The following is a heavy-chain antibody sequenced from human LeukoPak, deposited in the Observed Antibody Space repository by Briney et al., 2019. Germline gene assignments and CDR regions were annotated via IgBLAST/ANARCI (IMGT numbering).Heavy chain of an antibody. D-gene: IGHD1-20*01. CDR3: ARVNWNYLDY. Sequence: GGSLRLSCAASGFTFSSYEMNWVRQAPGKGLEWVSYISSSGSTIYYADSVKGRFTISRDNAKNSLYLQMNSLRAEDTAVYYCARVNWNYLDYWGQGTLVTVSS. J-gene: IGHJ4*02. V-gene: IGHV3-48*03. CDR2: ISSSGSTI. CDR1: GFTFSSYE.